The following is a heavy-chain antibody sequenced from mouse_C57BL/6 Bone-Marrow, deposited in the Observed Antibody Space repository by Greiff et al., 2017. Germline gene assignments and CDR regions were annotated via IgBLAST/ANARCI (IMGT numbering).Heavy chain of an antibody. D-gene: IGHD1-1*01. CDR1: GYTFTTYS. Sequence: QVQLQQSGAELVKPGASVKMSCKASGYTFTTYSIEWMKQNHGKSLEWIGNFHPYNDDTKYNEKFKGKATLTVEKSSNTVYLELSRLTSDDSAVXYGARSSSCFYNFDYWGQGTTLTVSS. J-gene: IGHJ2*01. CDR2: FHPYNDDT. V-gene: IGHV1-47*01. CDR3: ARSSSCFYNFDY.